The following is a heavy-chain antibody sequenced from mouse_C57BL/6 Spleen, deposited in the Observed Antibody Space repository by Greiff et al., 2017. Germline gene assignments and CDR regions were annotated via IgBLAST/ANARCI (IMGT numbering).Heavy chain of an antibody. D-gene: IGHD2-3*01. Sequence: EVQRVESGGGLVKPGGSLKLSCAASGFTFSAYGMHWVRQAPEKGLEWVAYISSGSSTIYYAEKVKGRFTISRDNAKNTLFLQMTSLRSEDTAMYYYARRWLPLAMDYWGQGTSVTVSS. CDR3: ARRWLPLAMDY. J-gene: IGHJ4*01. V-gene: IGHV5-17*01. CDR1: GFTFSAYG. CDR2: ISSGSSTI.